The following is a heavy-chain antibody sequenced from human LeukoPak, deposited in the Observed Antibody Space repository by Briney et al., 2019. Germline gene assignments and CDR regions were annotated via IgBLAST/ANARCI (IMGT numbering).Heavy chain of an antibody. D-gene: IGHD2-15*01. CDR2: IYYSGTT. Sequence: SETLSLTCTVSGGSIRSSSYYWGWIRQPPGKGLDWIGTIYYSGTTYYNPSLKSRVTISVDTSKNQFSLKLSSVTAADTAVYYCARGICSGGSCYEDYFDYWGQGTLVTVSS. V-gene: IGHV4-39*07. J-gene: IGHJ4*02. CDR3: ARGICSGGSCYEDYFDY. CDR1: GGSIRSSSYY.